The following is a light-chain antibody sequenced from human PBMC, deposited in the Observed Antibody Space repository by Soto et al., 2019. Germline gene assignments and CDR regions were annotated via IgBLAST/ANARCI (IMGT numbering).Light chain of an antibody. Sequence: QSVLTQPPSASGTPGQTVTISCSGSSSNIGGNTVNWYQQLPGAAPKLLIYQNTQRPSGVPDRFSGSKSGSSASLAISGRQSEDEADYYCASWDDSLNRDVVFGGGTKLTVL. CDR3: ASWDDSLNRDVV. CDR1: SSNIGGNT. V-gene: IGLV1-44*01. J-gene: IGLJ2*01. CDR2: QNT.